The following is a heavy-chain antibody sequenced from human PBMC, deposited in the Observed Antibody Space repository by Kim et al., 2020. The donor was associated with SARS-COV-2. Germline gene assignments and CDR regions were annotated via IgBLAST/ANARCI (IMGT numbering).Heavy chain of an antibody. Sequence: AKKFQSRVTMTRDTSTSTVYMELSSLRSEDTAVYYCARVEGGSYNGVDYWGQGTLVTVSS. V-gene: IGHV1-46*01. J-gene: IGHJ4*02. CDR3: ARVEGGSYNGVDY. D-gene: IGHD1-26*01.